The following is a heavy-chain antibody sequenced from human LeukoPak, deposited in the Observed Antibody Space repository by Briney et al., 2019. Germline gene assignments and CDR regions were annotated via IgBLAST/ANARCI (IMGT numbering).Heavy chain of an antibody. CDR3: ARQGYGDFSSRPFDY. J-gene: IGHJ4*02. Sequence: SKTLSLTCTVSAYSISSGYYWGWIRQPPGKGLEWIGSIYDSGSTYYNPSLKSRVSLSVDTSKKQFSLKLRSVTAADTAVYYCARQGYGDFSSRPFDYWGQGTLVTVSS. V-gene: IGHV4-38-2*02. CDR1: AYSISSGYY. CDR2: IYDSGST. D-gene: IGHD4-17*01.